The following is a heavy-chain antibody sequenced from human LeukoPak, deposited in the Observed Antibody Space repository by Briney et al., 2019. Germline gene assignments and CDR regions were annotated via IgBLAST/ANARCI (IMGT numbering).Heavy chain of an antibody. CDR3: ARDFWTAIP. Sequence: PGGSLRLSCAASRFSFSAYWMHWVRQGPGKGLVWVSRINPDGTDTLHADFVKGRFTISRDNAKNTLYLQMNSLTAEDTSVYYCARDFWTAIPWGQGTLVTVSS. D-gene: IGHD3/OR15-3a*01. CDR2: INPDGTDT. V-gene: IGHV3-74*01. CDR1: RFSFSAYW. J-gene: IGHJ4*02.